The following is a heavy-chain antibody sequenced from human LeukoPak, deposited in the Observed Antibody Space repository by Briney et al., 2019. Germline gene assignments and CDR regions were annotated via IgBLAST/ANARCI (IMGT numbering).Heavy chain of an antibody. CDR2: IYHSGST. V-gene: IGHV4-38-2*02. CDR1: GYSISSGYY. J-gene: IGHJ5*02. CDR3: ARAYSSSSANWFDP. D-gene: IGHD6-6*01. Sequence: PSETLSLTCTVSGYSISSGYYWGWIRQPPGKGLEWIGSIYHSGSTYYNPSLKSRVTMSVDTSKNQFSLKLSSVTAADTAVYYCARAYSSSSANWFDPWGQGTLVTVSS.